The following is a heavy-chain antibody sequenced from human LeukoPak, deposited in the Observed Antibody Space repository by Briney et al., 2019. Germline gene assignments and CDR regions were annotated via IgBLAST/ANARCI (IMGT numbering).Heavy chain of an antibody. Sequence: GRSLRLSCAASGFTFSSYAMHWVRQAPGKGLEWVAVISYDGSNKYYADSVKGRFTISRDNSKNTLYLQMNSLRAEDTAVYYCAKDLPDGSGPSIDYWGQGTLVTVSS. D-gene: IGHD6-19*01. CDR2: ISYDGSNK. CDR1: GFTFSSYA. V-gene: IGHV3-30-3*01. J-gene: IGHJ4*02. CDR3: AKDLPDGSGPSIDY.